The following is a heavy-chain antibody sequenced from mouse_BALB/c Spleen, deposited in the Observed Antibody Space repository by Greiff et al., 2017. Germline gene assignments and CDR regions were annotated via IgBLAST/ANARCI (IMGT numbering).Heavy chain of an antibody. CDR2: ISSGGSYT. D-gene: IGHD1-1*01. CDR1: GFTFSSYG. J-gene: IGHJ2*01. CDR3: ARPDYGSSYYFDY. V-gene: IGHV5-6*01. Sequence: EVQGVESGGDLVKPGGSLKLSCAASGFTFSSYGMSWVRQTPDKRLEWVATISSGGSYTYYPDSVKGRFTISRDNAKNTLYLQMSSLKSEDTAMYYCARPDYGSSYYFDYWGQGTTLTVSS.